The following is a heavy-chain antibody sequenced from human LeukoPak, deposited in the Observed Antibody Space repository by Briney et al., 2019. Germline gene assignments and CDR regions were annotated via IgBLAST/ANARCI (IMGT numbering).Heavy chain of an antibody. J-gene: IGHJ5*02. V-gene: IGHV3-21*01. CDR1: GFTFSSYS. Sequence: GGSLRLSCAASGFTFSSYSMNWVRQAPGKGLEWVSSISSSSSYIYYADSVKGRFTTSRDNAKNSLYLQMNSLRAEDTAVYYCAREGTYRSSPTFDPGGQGTLVTVSS. D-gene: IGHD6-6*01. CDR3: AREGTYRSSPTFDP. CDR2: ISSSSSYI.